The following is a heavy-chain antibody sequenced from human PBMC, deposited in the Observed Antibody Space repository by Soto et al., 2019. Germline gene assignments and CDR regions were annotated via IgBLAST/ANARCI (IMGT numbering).Heavy chain of an antibody. D-gene: IGHD4-4*01. Sequence: QVQLVQSGAEVKKAGASVKVSCKASGYTFVSYVISWVRQAPGQGLEWMGWVSAYNGNTNYAQNLQGRGTMTTDTSTSTAYMELRSLRSDDTAVYYCARGSDTVTTDWFDPWGQGTLVTVSS. V-gene: IGHV1-18*01. CDR3: ARGSDTVTTDWFDP. CDR1: GYTFVSYV. CDR2: VSAYNGNT. J-gene: IGHJ5*02.